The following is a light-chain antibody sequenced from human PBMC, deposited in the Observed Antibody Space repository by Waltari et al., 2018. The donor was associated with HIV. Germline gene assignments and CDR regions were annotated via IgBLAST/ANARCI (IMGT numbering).Light chain of an antibody. CDR1: SGDVGGYNS. V-gene: IGLV2-14*01. Sequence: QSALTQPASVSGSPGQSITISCTGTSGDVGGYNSVSWYQQHPSKAPKLMIYEVSNRPSWVSNRFSGATSGNTASLTISGRQAEDEADYYCSSYTSSSTLVFGGGTKLTVL. CDR3: SSYTSSSTLV. J-gene: IGLJ3*02. CDR2: EVS.